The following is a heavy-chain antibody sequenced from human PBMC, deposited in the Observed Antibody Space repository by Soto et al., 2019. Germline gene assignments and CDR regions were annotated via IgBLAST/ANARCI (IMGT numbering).Heavy chain of an antibody. J-gene: IGHJ6*02. V-gene: IGHV4-34*01. D-gene: IGHD3-16*01. CDR2: INHSGST. CDR1: GGSFSGYY. Sequence: QVQLQQWGAGLLKPSETLSLTCAVYGGSFSGYYWSWIRQPPGKGLEWIGEINHSGSTNYNPSLKSRVTISVDTSKNQFSLKLSSVTAADTAVYYCARGRKGGFYYYYGMDVWGQGTTVTVSS. CDR3: ARGRKGGFYYYYGMDV.